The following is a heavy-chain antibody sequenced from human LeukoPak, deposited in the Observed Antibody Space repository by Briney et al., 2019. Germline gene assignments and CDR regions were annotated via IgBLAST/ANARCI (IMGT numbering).Heavy chain of an antibody. V-gene: IGHV1-8*01. CDR1: GYTFASYD. D-gene: IGHD6-6*01. Sequence: ASVKVSCKASGYTFASYDINWVRQATGHRLEWMGWMNPNSGNTGYAQKFQGRVTMTRDTSINTAYMGLSNLRSEDTAVYYCARSTDSSAPYYYYHMDVWGEGTTVTVSS. CDR2: MNPNSGNT. J-gene: IGHJ6*03. CDR3: ARSTDSSAPYYYYHMDV.